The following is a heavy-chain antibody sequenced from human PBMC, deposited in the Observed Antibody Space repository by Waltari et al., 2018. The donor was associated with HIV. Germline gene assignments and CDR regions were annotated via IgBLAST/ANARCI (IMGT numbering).Heavy chain of an antibody. V-gene: IGHV1-18*01. J-gene: IGHJ4*02. CDR2: ISTYNGNT. CDR1: SYPFTTSG. CDR3: ARDSGSVAANVDY. Sequence: HVQLVQSGGEVKKPGASAKVSCKASSYPFTTSGITWVRRAPGQGHGWMGWISTYNGNTNYAQKFQGRVALTTDTSTNTAYMELKNLRSDDTAVYYCARDSGSVAANVDYWGQGTLVTVSS. D-gene: IGHD6-19*01.